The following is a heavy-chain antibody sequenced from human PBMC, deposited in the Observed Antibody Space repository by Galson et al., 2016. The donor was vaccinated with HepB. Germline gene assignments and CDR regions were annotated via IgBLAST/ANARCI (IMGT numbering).Heavy chain of an antibody. CDR1: EFTFRTYA. Sequence: LRLSCAASEFTFRTYAVHWVRRAPGKGLEWVAVISHDGSNEYYADSVKGRFTLSRDNSKSTVYLTMNSLRVDDTAVYFCVRDEGGRSRAWYVSLGQQIEYYGMGVWGTGTAVIVSS. J-gene: IGHJ6*04. D-gene: IGHD1-26*01. V-gene: IGHV3-30*04. CDR2: ISHDGSNE. CDR3: VRDEGGRSRAWYVSLGQQIEYYGMGV.